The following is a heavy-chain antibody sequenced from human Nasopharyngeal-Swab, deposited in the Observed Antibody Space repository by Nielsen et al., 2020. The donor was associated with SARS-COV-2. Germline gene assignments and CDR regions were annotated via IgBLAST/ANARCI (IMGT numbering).Heavy chain of an antibody. Sequence: WIRQPPGKGLESIGHMYSSGRTNYNPSLKSRVTMSVDTSKNQFSLKLSSVTAADTAVYYCARDPYAYSSSWYDDSGYFDYWGQGTLVTVSS. CDR3: ARDPYAYSSSWYDDSGYFDY. J-gene: IGHJ4*02. D-gene: IGHD6-13*01. CDR2: MYSSGRT. V-gene: IGHV4-28*03.